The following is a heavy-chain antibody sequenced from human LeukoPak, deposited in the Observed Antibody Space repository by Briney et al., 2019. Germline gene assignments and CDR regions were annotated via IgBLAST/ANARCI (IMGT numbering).Heavy chain of an antibody. D-gene: IGHD3-22*01. V-gene: IGHV3-23*01. CDR1: GFTVSNNY. Sequence: GGSLRLSCAASGFTVSNNYMSWVRQAPGKGLEWVSAISGSGGSTYYADSVKGRFTISRDNSKNTLYLQMNSLRAEDTAVYYCAKFTSYYYDSSGYFDYWGQGTLVTVSS. CDR3: AKFTSYYYDSSGYFDY. J-gene: IGHJ4*02. CDR2: ISGSGGST.